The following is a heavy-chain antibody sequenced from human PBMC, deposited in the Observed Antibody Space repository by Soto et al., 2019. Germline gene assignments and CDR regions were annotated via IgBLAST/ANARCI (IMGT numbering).Heavy chain of an antibody. CDR2: INPNSRAT. Sequence: ASVKVSCKASGYTFTGYYMHWVRQAPGQGLEWMGWINPNSRATTFAQKLQGRVTMTRDTSISTAYTEPRRLRSDDTAVYSCASVPPHLYSGNDWYFDLWGRGTLFTVGS. J-gene: IGHJ2*01. V-gene: IGHV1-2*02. CDR1: GYTFTGYY. D-gene: IGHD5-12*01. CDR3: ASVPPHLYSGNDWYFDL.